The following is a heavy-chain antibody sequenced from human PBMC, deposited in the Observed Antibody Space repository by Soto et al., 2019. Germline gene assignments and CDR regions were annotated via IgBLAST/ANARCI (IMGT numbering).Heavy chain of an antibody. CDR2: IIPIFGTA. CDR3: ASCAGGSGWYHYFDY. V-gene: IGHV1-69*13. D-gene: IGHD6-19*01. CDR1: GGTISSYA. J-gene: IGHJ4*02. Sequence: ASVKVSCKASGGTISSYAISWVRQAPGQGLEWMGGIIPIFGTANYAQKFQGRVTITADESTSTAYMELSSLRSEDTAVYYCASCAGGSGWYHYFDYWGQGTLVTVSS.